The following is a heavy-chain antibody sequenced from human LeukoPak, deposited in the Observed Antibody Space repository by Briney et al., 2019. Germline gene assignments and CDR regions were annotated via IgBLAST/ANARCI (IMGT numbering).Heavy chain of an antibody. CDR2: ISYDGSNK. D-gene: IGHD1-26*01. Sequence: GGSLRLSCAASGFTFSSYAMHWVRQAPGKGLEWVAVISYDGSNKYNADSVKGRFSISRDNSENTVYLQMNSLRAEDTAVYYCARGAYSGSPHAFDIWGQGTMVTVSS. CDR3: ARGAYSGSPHAFDI. V-gene: IGHV3-30*03. CDR1: GFTFSSYA. J-gene: IGHJ3*02.